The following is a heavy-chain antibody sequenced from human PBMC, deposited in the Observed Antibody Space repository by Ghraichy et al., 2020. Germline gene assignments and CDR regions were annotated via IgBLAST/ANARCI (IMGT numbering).Heavy chain of an antibody. CDR3: ARGRTPAYYDSSGYPIYLKEGMYFDY. CDR2: INHSGST. D-gene: IGHD3-22*01. V-gene: IGHV4-34*01. J-gene: IGHJ4*02. CDR1: GGSFSGYY. Sequence: SETLSLTCAVYGGSFSGYYWSWIRQPPGKGLEWIGEINHSGSTNYNPSLKSRVTISVDTSKNQFSLKLSSVTAADTAVYYCARGRTPAYYDSSGYPIYLKEGMYFDYWGQGTLVTVSS.